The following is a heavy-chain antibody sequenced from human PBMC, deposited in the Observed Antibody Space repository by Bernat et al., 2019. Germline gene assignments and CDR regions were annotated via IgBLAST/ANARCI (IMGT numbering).Heavy chain of an antibody. Sequence: QVQLVESGGGVVQPGRSLRLSCAASGFTFSSYGMHWVRQAPGKGLEWVAVIWYDGSNKCYADSVKGRFTISRDNSKNTLYLKMNSLRAEDTAVYYCAREVTVTIKLDYYYYMDVWGKGTTVTVSS. D-gene: IGHD4-17*01. CDR3: AREVTVTIKLDYYYYMDV. CDR1: GFTFSSYG. J-gene: IGHJ6*03. CDR2: IWYDGSNK. V-gene: IGHV3-33*01.